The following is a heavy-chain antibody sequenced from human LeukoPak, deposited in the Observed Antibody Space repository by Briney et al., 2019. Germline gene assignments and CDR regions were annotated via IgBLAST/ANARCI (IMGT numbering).Heavy chain of an antibody. CDR3: ARTNYGSGSYYYYYYMDV. V-gene: IGHV3-21*01. J-gene: IGHJ6*03. CDR1: GFTFSSYS. CDR2: ISSSSSYI. D-gene: IGHD3-10*01. Sequence: PGGSLRLSCAASGFTFSSYSMNWVRQAPGKGLEWVSSISSSSSYIYYADSVKGRFTISRDNAKNSLYLQMNSLRAEDTAVYYCARTNYGSGSYYYYYYMDVWGKGTTVTVSS.